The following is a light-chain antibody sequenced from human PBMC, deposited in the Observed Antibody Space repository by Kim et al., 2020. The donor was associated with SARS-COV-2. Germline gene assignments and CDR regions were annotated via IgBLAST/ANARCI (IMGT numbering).Light chain of an antibody. Sequence: SGSVGDRVTISGRAGQSVSSHVNWYHQKPGKAPRLLIYAASTLQSGVPSRFSGSGSGTGFTLTINSLQPEDFGTYFCQQTFSTQYSFGQGTKLEI. CDR1: QSVSSH. V-gene: IGKV1-39*01. J-gene: IGKJ2*03. CDR3: QQTFSTQYS. CDR2: AAS.